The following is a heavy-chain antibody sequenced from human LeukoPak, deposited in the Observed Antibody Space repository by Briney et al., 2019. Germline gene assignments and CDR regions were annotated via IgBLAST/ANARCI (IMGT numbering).Heavy chain of an antibody. CDR3: ARDITLTRGGRSDY. D-gene: IGHD3-10*01. V-gene: IGHV3-74*01. J-gene: IGHJ4*01. CDR1: GFTFSSYS. CDR2: INTDGRSK. Sequence: PGGSLRLSCAASGFTFSSYSINWVRQAPGKVLVWFPRINTDGRSKNYADSVKGRFTISRDNEKNTLYLQMNSLRAEDTAVYYCARDITLTRGGRSDYWGHGTLVTVSA.